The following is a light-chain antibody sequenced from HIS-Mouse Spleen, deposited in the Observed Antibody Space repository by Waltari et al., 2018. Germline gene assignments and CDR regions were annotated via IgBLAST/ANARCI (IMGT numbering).Light chain of an antibody. CDR3: QQYYSYPYT. V-gene: IGKV1-8*01. CDR1: QGISSY. J-gene: IGKJ2*01. Sequence: IRMTQSPSSFSASTGDRVTIPCRASQGISSYLAWYQQKPGKAPKRLIYAASTLQSGVPSRFSGSGSGTDFTLTISCLQSEDFATYYCQQYYSYPYTFGQGTKLEIK. CDR2: AAS.